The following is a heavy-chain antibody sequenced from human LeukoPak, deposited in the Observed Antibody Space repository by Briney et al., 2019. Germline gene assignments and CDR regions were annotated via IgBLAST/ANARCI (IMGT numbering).Heavy chain of an antibody. D-gene: IGHD1-1*01. V-gene: IGHV4-59*01. CDR1: GGPLSAYY. CDR3: ATGETGSTLGGY. Sequence: KASETLSLTCTVSGGPLSAYYWTWIRQPPGKGLEWIGYIYDNGNTNYNPSFRSRVSISVDTSKNQISLKLTSVTAADTAVYYCATGETGSTLGGYWGQGTLVTASS. CDR2: IYDNGNT. J-gene: IGHJ4*02.